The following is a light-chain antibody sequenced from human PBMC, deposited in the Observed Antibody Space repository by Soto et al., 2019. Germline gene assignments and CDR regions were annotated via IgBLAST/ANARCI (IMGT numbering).Light chain of an antibody. CDR1: QSISSW. CDR3: QQYNSYRYT. V-gene: IGKV1-5*01. J-gene: IGKJ2*01. Sequence: DIPMTQSPSTLSASVGDRVTITCRASQSISSWLAWYQQKPGKAPKLLIYDASSLESGVPSRFSGSGSGTEFTLTISSLQPDDFATYYCQQYNSYRYTFGQGTKLEIK. CDR2: DAS.